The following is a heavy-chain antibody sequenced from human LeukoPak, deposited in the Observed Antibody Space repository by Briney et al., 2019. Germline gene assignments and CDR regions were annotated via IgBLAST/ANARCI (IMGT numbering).Heavy chain of an antibody. V-gene: IGHV4-39*07. CDR2: IFYSGST. J-gene: IGHJ4*02. CDR1: SGSISTSNYY. CDR3: ARQTTVFFH. D-gene: IGHD4-17*01. Sequence: PSETLSLTCTVSSGSISTSNYYWGWVRQPPGKALEWIGNIFYSGSTYYNPSLKSRVTISVDTSKNQFSLKLSSVTAADTAVYYCARQTTVFFHWGQGTLVTVSS.